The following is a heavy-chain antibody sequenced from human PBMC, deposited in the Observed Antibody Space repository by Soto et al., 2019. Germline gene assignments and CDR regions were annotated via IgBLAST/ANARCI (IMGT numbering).Heavy chain of an antibody. CDR1: GFTFSNYG. D-gene: IGHD6-25*01. J-gene: IGHJ6*02. Sequence: LRLSCAASGFTFSNYGMHWVRQAPGKGLEWVAVILYGGTKEYYSDSVKGRFTISRDNSKDRLYLQMSSLRREDTGVYFCARGGTYGMDVWGQGTTVTVSS. CDR3: ARGGTYGMDV. CDR2: ILYGGTKE. V-gene: IGHV3-30*03.